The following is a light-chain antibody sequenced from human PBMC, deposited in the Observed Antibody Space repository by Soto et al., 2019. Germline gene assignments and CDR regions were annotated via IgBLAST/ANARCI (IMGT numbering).Light chain of an antibody. J-gene: IGKJ3*01. Sequence: EIVLTQSPGTLSLSPGERATLSCRASQSFSSSYLAWYQQKPGQAPRLLIYGASSRATGIPDRFSGSGSGTDFTLIISRLEPEDFAVYYCLQYGSSPFTFGPGTKLDIK. CDR2: GAS. CDR1: QSFSSSY. CDR3: LQYGSSPFT. V-gene: IGKV3-20*01.